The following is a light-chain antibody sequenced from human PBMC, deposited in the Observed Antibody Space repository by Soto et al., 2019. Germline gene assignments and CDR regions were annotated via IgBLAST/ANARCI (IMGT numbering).Light chain of an antibody. Sequence: QSALTQPPSASGSPGQSVTISCTGTSSDVGAYNYVSWYQQYTGKAPKLMIYEVTDRPSGVSNRFSGSKSGNTASLTISGLQAEDEAEYYCSSYTNINTRACVFGTGTKLTVL. CDR1: SSDVGAYNY. V-gene: IGLV2-14*01. J-gene: IGLJ1*01. CDR3: SSYTNINTRACV. CDR2: EVT.